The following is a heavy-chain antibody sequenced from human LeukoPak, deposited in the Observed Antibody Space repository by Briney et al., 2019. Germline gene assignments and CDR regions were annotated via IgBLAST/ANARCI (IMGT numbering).Heavy chain of an antibody. D-gene: IGHD5-12*01. J-gene: IGHJ4*02. CDR3: ARGPSGYHNT. Sequence: GGSLRLSCAVSGFTLSNYAMSWVRQAPGKGLEWVSAISGSGGSTYYADSVKGRFTISRDNSKNTLYLQMNSLRAEDTAVYYCARGPSGYHNTGGQGTLVTVSS. CDR2: ISGSGGST. CDR1: GFTLSNYA. V-gene: IGHV3-23*01.